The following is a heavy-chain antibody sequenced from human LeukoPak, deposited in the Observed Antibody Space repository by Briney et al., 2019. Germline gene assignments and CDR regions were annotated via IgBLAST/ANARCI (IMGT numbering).Heavy chain of an antibody. J-gene: IGHJ4*02. D-gene: IGHD1-26*01. Sequence: SETLSLTCAVYGDSFSGYYWNWIRQPPRKGLEWIGKINHSGSTNYNPSLKSRVTISVDKSKNQFSLKLSSVTAADTAVYYCARDPLGGVGATIYDYWGQGTLVTVSS. CDR2: INHSGST. CDR3: ARDPLGGVGATIYDY. CDR1: GDSFSGYY. V-gene: IGHV4-34*01.